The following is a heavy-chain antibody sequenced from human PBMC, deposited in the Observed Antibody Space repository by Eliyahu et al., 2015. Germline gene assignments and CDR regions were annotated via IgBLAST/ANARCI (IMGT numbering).Heavy chain of an antibody. D-gene: IGHD1-7*01. Sequence: EVQLLDSGGGLVQPGGSLRLSCAVXGFTFSSSSMXWVRQAPGMGLEWISTIDNSGVGTYYAASVKGRFTISRDNSKNTLYLQMNSLRADDTAVYYCAIRGNLAFDYWGQGILVTVSS. V-gene: IGHV3-23*01. CDR1: GFTFSSSS. J-gene: IGHJ4*02. CDR3: AIRGNLAFDY. CDR2: IDNSGVGT.